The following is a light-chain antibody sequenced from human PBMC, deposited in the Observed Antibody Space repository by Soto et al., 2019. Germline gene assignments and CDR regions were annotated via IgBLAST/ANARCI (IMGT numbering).Light chain of an antibody. Sequence: EIVLTQSPATLSLSPGERATLSCRASQSVSSYLAWYQQKPGQAPRLLIYDASNRATGIPARFSGSGSGTDFTLTISSLEPEDFAVYYCQQRSNWPPKTFGQGTRWISN. CDR3: QQRSNWPPKT. J-gene: IGKJ1*01. CDR2: DAS. V-gene: IGKV3-11*01. CDR1: QSVSSY.